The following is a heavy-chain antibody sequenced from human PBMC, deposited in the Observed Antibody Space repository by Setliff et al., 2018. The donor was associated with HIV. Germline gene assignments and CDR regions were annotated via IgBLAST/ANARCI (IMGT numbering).Heavy chain of an antibody. CDR2: VDPEDGET. D-gene: IGHD6-19*01. V-gene: IGHV1-69-2*01. Sequence: ASVKVSCKVSGYTFTDYYMHWVQQAPGKGLEWMGLVDPEDGETIYAEKFQGRVTITADTSTDTAYMELSSLRSDDTAVYYCVTAQWTVVLPAPRETHFESWGQGTLVTVSS. CDR3: VTAQWTVVLPAPRETHFES. J-gene: IGHJ4*02. CDR1: GYTFTDYY.